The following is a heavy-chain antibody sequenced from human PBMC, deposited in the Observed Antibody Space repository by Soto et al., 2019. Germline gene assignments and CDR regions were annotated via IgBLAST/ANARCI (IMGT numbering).Heavy chain of an antibody. CDR1: RGTFSSYA. CDR3: ARAARYCSSTSCYRFDY. Sequence: SVKVCCKASRGTFSSYAISWVRQAPGQGLEWMGGIIPIFGTANYAQKFQGRVTITADESTSTAYMELSSLRSEDTAVYYCARAARYCSSTSCYRFDYWGQGTLVTVSS. CDR2: IIPIFGTA. D-gene: IGHD2-2*01. V-gene: IGHV1-69*13. J-gene: IGHJ4*02.